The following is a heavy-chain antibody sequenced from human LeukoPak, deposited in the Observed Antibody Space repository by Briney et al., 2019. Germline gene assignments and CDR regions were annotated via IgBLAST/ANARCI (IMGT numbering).Heavy chain of an antibody. V-gene: IGHV3-66*02. CDR2: IYSGGST. Sequence: GGSLRLSCAASGFTVSSNYMSWVRQAPGKGLEWVSVIYSGGSTYYADSVKGRFTISRDNSKNTLYLQMNSLRAEDTAVYYCARVVRGGNYYYYYMDVWGKGTTVTVS. CDR1: GFTVSSNY. CDR3: ARVVRGGNYYYYYMDV. D-gene: IGHD4-23*01. J-gene: IGHJ6*03.